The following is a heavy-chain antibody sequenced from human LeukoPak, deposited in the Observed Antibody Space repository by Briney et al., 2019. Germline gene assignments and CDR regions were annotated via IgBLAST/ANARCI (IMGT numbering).Heavy chain of an antibody. D-gene: IGHD6-13*01. CDR1: GFTFSSYN. Sequence: PGGSLRLSCAASGFTFSSYNMNWVRQAPGKGLEWVSYISSSSSTIFYADSVKGRFTISRDNAMNSLYLQMNSLRAEDTAVYYCGRGGKVEQLVLARWGQGSLVTVSS. J-gene: IGHJ4*02. V-gene: IGHV3-48*01. CDR3: GRGGKVEQLVLAR. CDR2: ISSSSSTI.